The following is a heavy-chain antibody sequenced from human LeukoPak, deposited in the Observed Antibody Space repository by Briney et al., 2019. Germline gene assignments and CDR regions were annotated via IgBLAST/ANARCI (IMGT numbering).Heavy chain of an antibody. Sequence: GGSLRLSCAASGFTFSSYWMHWVRQAPGKGLEWVAVISYDGSNKYYADSVKGRFTISRDNSKNTLYLQMNSLRAEDTAVYYCAKDIADYWGQGTLVTVSS. CDR1: GFTFSSYW. CDR3: AKDIADY. D-gene: IGHD6-13*01. V-gene: IGHV3-30*18. CDR2: ISYDGSNK. J-gene: IGHJ4*02.